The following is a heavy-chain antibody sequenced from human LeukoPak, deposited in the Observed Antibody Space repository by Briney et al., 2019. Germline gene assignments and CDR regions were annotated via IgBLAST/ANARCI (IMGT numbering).Heavy chain of an antibody. CDR1: GYTFTGYY. CDR2: INPNSGGT. Sequence: ASVKVSCKASGYTFTGYYMHWVRQAPGQGLEWMGWINPNSGGTNYAQKFQGRVTMTRDTSISTAYMELSRLRSDDTAVYYCARTDTAMPAPPGAIDYWGQGTLVTVSS. J-gene: IGHJ4*02. V-gene: IGHV1-2*02. D-gene: IGHD5-18*01. CDR3: ARTDTAMPAPPGAIDY.